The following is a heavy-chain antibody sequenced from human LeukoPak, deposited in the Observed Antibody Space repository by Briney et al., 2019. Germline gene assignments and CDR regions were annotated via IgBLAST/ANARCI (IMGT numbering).Heavy chain of an antibody. V-gene: IGHV3-48*01. CDR1: GFTFNRYS. CDR2: ISSSGTTI. D-gene: IGHD1-26*01. J-gene: IGHJ4*02. CDR3: ARDAEGGAGL. Sequence: PGASLRLSCAASGFTFNRYSMNWVRQAPGKGLEWISYISSSGTTIYYADSVQGRFIISRDNARNSLYLQMNSLRAEDTAVYYCARDAEGGAGLWGQGTLVTVSS.